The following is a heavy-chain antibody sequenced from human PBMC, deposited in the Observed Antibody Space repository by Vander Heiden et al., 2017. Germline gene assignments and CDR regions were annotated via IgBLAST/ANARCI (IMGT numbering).Heavy chain of an antibody. J-gene: IGHJ4*02. CDR3: AREWSGLGSYEWGY. Sequence: QVQLVQSGAEVKKPGAAVKVSCQAFGYSFTRYYLHWVRQAPGEGLEWMGIINPSEGGASYAQKFEGRLIMTRDTSTSTVYMELSSLRSEDTAVYYCAREWSGLGSYEWGYWGQGTLVTVSP. CDR1: GYSFTRYY. CDR2: INPSEGGA. D-gene: IGHD3-10*01. V-gene: IGHV1-46*01.